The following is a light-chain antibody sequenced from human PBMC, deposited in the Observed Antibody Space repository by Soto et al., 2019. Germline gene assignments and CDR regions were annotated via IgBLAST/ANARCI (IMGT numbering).Light chain of an antibody. J-gene: IGKJ4*01. CDR3: QQRSDWPLT. Sequence: PGERATLSCRASQSVSSYFAWYQQKPGQAPRLLIYDASTRAAGIPARFSGSGSGKDFTLTISSLESEDFAVYYCQQRSDWPLTFGGGTKVEIK. CDR2: DAS. CDR1: QSVSSY. V-gene: IGKV3-11*01.